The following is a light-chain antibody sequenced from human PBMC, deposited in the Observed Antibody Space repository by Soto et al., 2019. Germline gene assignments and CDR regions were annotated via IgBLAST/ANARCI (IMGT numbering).Light chain of an antibody. Sequence: IVLTQSPGTLSLSPGERATLSCRASQSVSSSYLAWYQQKPGQAPRLLIYGASSRATGIPDRFSGSGSGTDCTRTISILEPEEFAVYYCQQYGSSPPTFGQGTKVEIK. V-gene: IGKV3-20*01. J-gene: IGKJ1*01. CDR1: QSVSSSY. CDR2: GAS. CDR3: QQYGSSPPT.